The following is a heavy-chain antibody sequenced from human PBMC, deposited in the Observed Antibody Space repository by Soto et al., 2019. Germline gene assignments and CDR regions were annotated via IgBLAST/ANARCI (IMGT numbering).Heavy chain of an antibody. J-gene: IGHJ4*02. Sequence: GGSLRLSCAASGFTFSNYWMSWVRQAPGKGLEWVAIIKQDGSDKYYVDFVKGRFTISRDNAKNSLYLQMNSLRTEDAAVYYCARHRDYAFDYWGRGTLVTGSS. CDR3: ARHRDYAFDY. V-gene: IGHV3-7*01. D-gene: IGHD4-17*01. CDR1: GFTFSNYW. CDR2: IKQDGSDK.